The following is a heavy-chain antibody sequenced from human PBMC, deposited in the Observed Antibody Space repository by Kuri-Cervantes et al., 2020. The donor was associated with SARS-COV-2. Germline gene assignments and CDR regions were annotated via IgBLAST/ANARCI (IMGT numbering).Heavy chain of an antibody. CDR2: IYYSGST. CDR3: ARAKRITIFGVVSNFDY. Sequence: SCTVSGGSISSGGYYWSWIRQHPGKGLEWIGYIYYSGSTYYNPSLKSRVTISVDTSKNQSSLKLSSVTAADTAVYYCARAKRITIFGVVSNFDYWGQGTLVTVSS. D-gene: IGHD3-3*01. V-gene: IGHV4-31*02. J-gene: IGHJ4*02. CDR1: GGSISSGGYY.